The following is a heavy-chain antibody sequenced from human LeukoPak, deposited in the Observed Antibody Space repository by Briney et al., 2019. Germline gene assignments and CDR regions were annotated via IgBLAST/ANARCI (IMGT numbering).Heavy chain of an antibody. CDR3: AKDGPYDYVWGSYRFDY. D-gene: IGHD3-16*02. CDR1: GFTFSSYV. V-gene: IGHV3-30*02. CDR2: IRYDGSNK. Sequence: GGSLRLSCAASGFTFSSYVMHWVRQAPGKGLEWVAFIRYDGSNKYYADSVKGRFTISRDNSKNTLYLQMNSLRAEDTAVYYCAKDGPYDYVWGSYRFDYWGQGTLVTVSS. J-gene: IGHJ4*02.